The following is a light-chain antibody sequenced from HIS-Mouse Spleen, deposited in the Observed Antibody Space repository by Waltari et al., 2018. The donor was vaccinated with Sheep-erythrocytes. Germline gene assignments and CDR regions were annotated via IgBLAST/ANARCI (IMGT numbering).Light chain of an antibody. CDR2: DAS. J-gene: IGKJ4*01. Sequence: DIQMTQSPSSLSASVGDRVTITCQASQDISNYLNWDQQKPGKAHKLLIYDASNLETGVPSRFSGSGSGTDFTFTISSLQPEDIATYYCQQYDNLLTFGGGTKVEIK. CDR1: QDISNY. CDR3: QQYDNLLT. V-gene: IGKV1-33*01.